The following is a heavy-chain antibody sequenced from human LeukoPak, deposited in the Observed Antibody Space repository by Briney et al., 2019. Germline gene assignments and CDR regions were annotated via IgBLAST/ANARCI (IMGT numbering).Heavy chain of an antibody. D-gene: IGHD4-17*01. CDR1: GDSVSSNSAA. V-gene: IGHV6-1*01. Sequence: SQTLSLTCAISGDSVSSNSAAWNWIRQSPSRGLEWLGRTYYRSKWYNDYAVSVKSRITINPDTSKNQFSLQLNSVTPEDTAVYYCARDYGEHLWGGGWSDPWGQGTLVTVSS. CDR2: TYYRSKWYN. J-gene: IGHJ5*02. CDR3: ARDYGEHLWGGGWSDP.